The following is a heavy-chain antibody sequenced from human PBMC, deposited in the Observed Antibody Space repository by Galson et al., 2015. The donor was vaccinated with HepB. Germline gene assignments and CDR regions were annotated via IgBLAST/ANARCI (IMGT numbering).Heavy chain of an antibody. Sequence: SLRLSCAASGFTFSSYAMGWVRQAPGKGLEWVSAISGSGGSTYYADSVKGRFTISRDNSKNTLYLQMNSLRAEDTAVYYCAKDRYLAGGSGSYDYWGQGTLVTVSS. CDR1: GFTFSSYA. CDR2: ISGSGGST. J-gene: IGHJ4*02. V-gene: IGHV3-23*01. CDR3: AKDRYLAGGSGSYDY. D-gene: IGHD1-26*01.